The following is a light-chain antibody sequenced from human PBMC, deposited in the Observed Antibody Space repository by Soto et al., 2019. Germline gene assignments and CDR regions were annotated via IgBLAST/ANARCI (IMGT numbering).Light chain of an antibody. CDR3: SSYASTSSVV. CDR2: EVT. CDR1: SSDVGDYNF. Sequence: QSALTQPASVSGSPGQSITISCTGTSSDVGDYNFVSWYRQYPGKAPKLMIYEVTHRPSGVSNRFSGSKSGNTASLTISGLQAEDEADYYCSSYASTSSVVFGGGTQLTVL. J-gene: IGLJ2*01. V-gene: IGLV2-14*01.